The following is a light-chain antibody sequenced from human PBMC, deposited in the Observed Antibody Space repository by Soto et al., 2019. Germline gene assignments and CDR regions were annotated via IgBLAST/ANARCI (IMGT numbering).Light chain of an antibody. Sequence: QSVLTQPPSASGTPGQRVTISCSGSSSNIGSNYVYWYQQLPGTAPKLLIYRNNQRPSGVPDRFSASKSGTSASLAISGLRSEDEADYYCAAWDDSLRGVVFGGGTKVTVL. CDR2: RNN. CDR1: SSNIGSNY. J-gene: IGLJ2*01. CDR3: AAWDDSLRGVV. V-gene: IGLV1-47*01.